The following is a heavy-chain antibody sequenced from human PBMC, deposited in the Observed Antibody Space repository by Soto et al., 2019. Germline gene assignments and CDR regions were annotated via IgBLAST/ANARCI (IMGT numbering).Heavy chain of an antibody. CDR3: ARHSPYYYDSSGYYYDGAFDI. CDR2: IYYSGST. V-gene: IGHV4-59*08. D-gene: IGHD3-22*01. CDR1: GGSISSYY. Sequence: SETLSLTCTVSGGSISSYYWSWIRQPPGKGLEWIGYIYYSGSTNYNPSLKNRVTISVDTSKNQFSLKLSSVTAADTAVYYCARHSPYYYDSSGYYYDGAFDIWGQGTMVTVSS. J-gene: IGHJ3*02.